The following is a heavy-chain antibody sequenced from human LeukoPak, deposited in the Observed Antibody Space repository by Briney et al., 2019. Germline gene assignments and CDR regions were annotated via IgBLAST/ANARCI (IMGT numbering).Heavy chain of an antibody. D-gene: IGHD3-10*01. Sequence: WASVKVSCKASGYTFTGYYMHWVRQAPGQGPEWMGWINPNSGGTNYAQKFQGRVTMTRDTSISTAYMELSRLRSDDTAVYYCARVEILWFGEPHPLDYWGQGTLVTVSS. V-gene: IGHV1-2*02. CDR1: GYTFTGYY. CDR2: INPNSGGT. CDR3: ARVEILWFGEPHPLDY. J-gene: IGHJ4*02.